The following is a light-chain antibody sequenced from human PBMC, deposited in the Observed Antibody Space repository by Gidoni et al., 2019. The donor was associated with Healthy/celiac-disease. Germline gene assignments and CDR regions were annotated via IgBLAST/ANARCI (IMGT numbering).Light chain of an antibody. J-gene: IGKJ2*01. V-gene: IGKV1-5*01. CDR2: DAS. CDR1: QSISSW. CDR3: EQYNSYSEYT. Sequence: IQATPSASTVAASVGNRVTITWRASQSISSWLAWYQQKPGKAPKLLIYDASSLESGVPSRFSGSGSGTDFTLTISSLPPDDFAIYYCEQYNSYSEYTFGQGTKLEIK.